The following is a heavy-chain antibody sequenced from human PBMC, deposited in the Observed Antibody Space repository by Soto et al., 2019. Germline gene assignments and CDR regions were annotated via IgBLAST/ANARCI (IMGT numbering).Heavy chain of an antibody. CDR1: GYTGTSYG. V-gene: IGHV1-18*01. J-gene: IGHJ4*02. CDR3: ATRSPAFDY. Sequence: QVQLVQSGPEVKKPGSSVKVSCKTSGYTGTSYGISGVRQAPGQGLEWMGWSTTDKGHTTYAQKFQGRVTMTTDTSTSTAYMEMRSLRSNETAVYYCATRSPAFDYWGQGTLVTVSS. CDR2: STTDKGHT.